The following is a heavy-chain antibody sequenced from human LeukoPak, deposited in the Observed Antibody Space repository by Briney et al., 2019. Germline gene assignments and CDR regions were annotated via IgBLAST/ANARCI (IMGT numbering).Heavy chain of an antibody. CDR1: GGSFSGYY. CDR2: INHSGST. CDR3: ARARSLYDYGSGSPTYYFDY. V-gene: IGHV4-34*01. Sequence: SETLSLTCAVYGGSFSGYYWGWIRQPPGKGLEWIGEINHSGSTNYNPSLKSRVTISVDTSKNQFSLKLSSVTAADTAVYYCARARSLYDYGSGSPTYYFDYWGQGTLVTVSS. D-gene: IGHD3-10*01. J-gene: IGHJ4*02.